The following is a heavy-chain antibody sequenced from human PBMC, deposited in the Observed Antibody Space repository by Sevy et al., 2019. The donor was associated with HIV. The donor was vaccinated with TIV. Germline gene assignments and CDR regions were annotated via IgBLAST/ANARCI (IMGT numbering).Heavy chain of an antibody. Sequence: SETLSLTCSVSRGSITIGSYYWTWIRQPAGKGLEWIGRIFPGGATNYNPSLKSRVAISVDTSKNQFSLKVYPVTAADTAVYYCARGGAEDTRDAFDIWGQGTVVTVSS. CDR3: ARGGAEDTRDAFDI. CDR1: RGSITIGSYY. J-gene: IGHJ3*02. CDR2: IFPGGAT. D-gene: IGHD1-26*01. V-gene: IGHV4-61*02.